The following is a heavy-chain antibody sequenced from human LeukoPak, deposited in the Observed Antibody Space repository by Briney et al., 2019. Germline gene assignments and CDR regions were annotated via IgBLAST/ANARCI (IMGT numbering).Heavy chain of an antibody. CDR2: ISSSGSTI. CDR1: GFTFSNYG. D-gene: IGHD4-17*01. Sequence: GGSLRLSCAASGFTFSNYGMTWVRQAPGKGLEWVSYISSSGSTIYYADSVKGRFTISRDNAKNSLYLQMNSLRAEDTAVYYCARFYGDYESTFDYWGQGTLVTVSS. J-gene: IGHJ4*02. CDR3: ARFYGDYESTFDY. V-gene: IGHV3-48*03.